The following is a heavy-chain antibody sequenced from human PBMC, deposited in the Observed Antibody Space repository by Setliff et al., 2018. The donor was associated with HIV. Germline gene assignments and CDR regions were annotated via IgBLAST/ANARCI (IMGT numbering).Heavy chain of an antibody. CDR2: IRSKVDGGAA. V-gene: IGHV3-15*05. Sequence: PGESLTISCAASGFTFSNAWMNWVRQAPGKGLEWVGRIRSKVDGGAADYAAPVKGRFTISRDDSKNTLYLQMSSLKTEDTAVYYCTTESVFLDYFFDYWGQGTLVTVSS. J-gene: IGHJ4*02. CDR3: TTESVFLDYFFDY. CDR1: GFTFSNAW. D-gene: IGHD3-9*01.